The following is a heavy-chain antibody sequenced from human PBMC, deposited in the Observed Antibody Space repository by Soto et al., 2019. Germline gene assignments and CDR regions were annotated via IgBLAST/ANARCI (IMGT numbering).Heavy chain of an antibody. D-gene: IGHD4-17*01. Sequence: GGSLRLSCAASGFTFSTYAMSWVRQAPGKGLEWVSAISGSGGSTYHADSVKGRFTISRDNSINTLYLQMSSLRTEDTALYYCARPRGYGVFDAYDIWGQGTMVTVSS. CDR1: GFTFSTYA. CDR3: ARPRGYGVFDAYDI. CDR2: ISGSGGST. V-gene: IGHV3-23*01. J-gene: IGHJ3*02.